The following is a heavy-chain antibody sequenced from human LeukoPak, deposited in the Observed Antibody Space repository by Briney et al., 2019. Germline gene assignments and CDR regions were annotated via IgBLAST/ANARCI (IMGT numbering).Heavy chain of an antibody. CDR3: ARYNSRGGITMVRGVYRPYFDY. CDR2: IYHSGST. D-gene: IGHD3-10*01. V-gene: IGHV4-30-2*01. CDR1: GGSVSSGGYS. Sequence: SQTLSLTCAVSGGSVSSGGYSWSWIRQPPGKGLEWIGYIYHSGSTYYNPSLKSRVTISVDTSKNQFSLKLSSVTAADTAVYYCARYNSRGGITMVRGVYRPYFDYWGQGTLVTVSS. J-gene: IGHJ4*02.